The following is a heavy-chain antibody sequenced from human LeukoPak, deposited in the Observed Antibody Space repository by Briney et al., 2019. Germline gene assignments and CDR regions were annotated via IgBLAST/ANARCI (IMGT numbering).Heavy chain of an antibody. CDR1: GGTFSSYA. Sequence: GASVKVSCKASGGTFSSYAISRVRQAPGQGLEWMGRIIPILGIANYAQKFQGRVTITADKSTSTAYMELSSLRSEDTAVYYCARDLGIVGATNDYWGQGTLVTVSS. V-gene: IGHV1-69*04. D-gene: IGHD1-26*01. J-gene: IGHJ4*02. CDR3: ARDLGIVGATNDY. CDR2: IIPILGIA.